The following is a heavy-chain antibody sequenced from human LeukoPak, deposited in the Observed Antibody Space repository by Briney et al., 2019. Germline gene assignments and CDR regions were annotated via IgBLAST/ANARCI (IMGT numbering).Heavy chain of an antibody. CDR1: GGSISSSDW. Sequence: SETLSLTCAVSGGSISSSDWWSWVRPPPGKGLEWIGQIYHNGNTNYNPSLKSRVTISVDRSKNQFSLKLSSVTAADTAVYYCARGRGYSYGGSLDYWGQGTLVTVSS. CDR2: IYHNGNT. D-gene: IGHD5-18*01. CDR3: ARGRGYSYGGSLDY. J-gene: IGHJ4*02. V-gene: IGHV4-4*02.